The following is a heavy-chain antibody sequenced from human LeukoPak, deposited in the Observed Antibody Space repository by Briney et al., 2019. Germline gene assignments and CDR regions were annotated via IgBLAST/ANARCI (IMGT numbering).Heavy chain of an antibody. CDR1: GFTFSSYA. V-gene: IGHV3-30-3*01. D-gene: IGHD2-15*01. CDR2: ISYDGSNK. J-gene: IGHJ5*02. Sequence: PGGPLRLSCAASGFTFSSYAMHWVRQAPGKGLEWVAVISYDGSNKYYADSVKGRFTISRDNSKNTLYLQMNSLRAEDTAVYYCAREDCSGGRCWFDPWGQGTLVTVSS. CDR3: AREDCSGGRCWFDP.